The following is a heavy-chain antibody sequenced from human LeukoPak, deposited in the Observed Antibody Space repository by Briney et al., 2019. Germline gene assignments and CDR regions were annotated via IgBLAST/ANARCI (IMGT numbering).Heavy chain of an antibody. J-gene: IGHJ4*02. D-gene: IGHD2-21*01. CDR3: AKRPLDIVVGIDLWLSY. CDR1: GFTFSSYS. V-gene: IGHV3-21*04. Sequence: GGSLRLSCAASGFTFSSYSMNWVRQAPGKGLEWVSSISSSSSYIYYADSVKGRFTISRDNSKNTLYLQMNSLRAEDTALYYCAKRPLDIVVGIDLWLSYWGQGTLVTVSS. CDR2: ISSSSSYI.